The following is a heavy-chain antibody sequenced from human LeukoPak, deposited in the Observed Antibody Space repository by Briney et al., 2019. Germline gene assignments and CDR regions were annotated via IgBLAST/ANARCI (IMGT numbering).Heavy chain of an antibody. CDR3: ARDLSKAVAGGDY. CDR1: GFTFSSYS. CDR2: ISSSSSYI. V-gene: IGHV3-21*01. Sequence: GGPLRLSCAASGFTFSSYSMNWVRQAPGKGLEWVSSISSSSSYIYYADSVKGRFTISRDNAKNSLYLQMNSLRAEDTAVYYCARDLSKAVAGGDYWGQGTLVTVSS. J-gene: IGHJ4*02. D-gene: IGHD6-19*01.